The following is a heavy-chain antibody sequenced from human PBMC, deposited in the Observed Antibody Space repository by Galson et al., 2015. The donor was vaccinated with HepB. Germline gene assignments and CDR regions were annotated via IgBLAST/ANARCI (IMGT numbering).Heavy chain of an antibody. CDR1: GGTFSSYA. V-gene: IGHV1-69*13. CDR3: ARDPFTIFGVVTNYYGMDV. Sequence: SVKVSCKASGGTFSSYAISWVRQAPGQGLVWMGGIIPIFGTANYAQKFQGRVTITADESTSTAYMELSSLRSEDTAVYYCARDPFTIFGVVTNYYGMDVWGQGTTVTVSS. J-gene: IGHJ6*02. CDR2: IIPIFGTA. D-gene: IGHD3-3*01.